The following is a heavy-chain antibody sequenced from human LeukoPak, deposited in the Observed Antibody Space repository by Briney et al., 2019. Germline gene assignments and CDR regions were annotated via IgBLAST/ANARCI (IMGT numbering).Heavy chain of an antibody. Sequence: SETLSLTCTVSGGSISSYFWSWIRQPPGKGLEWIAYVHYSESTNYNPSLKSRVTISVDTSKNQFSLKLSSVTAADTAVYYCARGRRVPAATYWYFDLWGRGTLVTVSS. J-gene: IGHJ2*01. D-gene: IGHD2-2*01. CDR2: VHYSEST. V-gene: IGHV4-59*01. CDR3: ARGRRVPAATYWYFDL. CDR1: GGSISSYF.